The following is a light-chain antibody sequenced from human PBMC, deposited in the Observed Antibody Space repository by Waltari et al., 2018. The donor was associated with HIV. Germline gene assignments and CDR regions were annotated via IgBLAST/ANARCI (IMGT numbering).Light chain of an antibody. Sequence: QSALTQPPSVSGAPGQRVTISCTGSSSNIGAGYDVHWYQQVPGTAPKLLIYGNSNRPSGVPDRFSGSKSGTSASLAVTGLQAEDEADYYCQSYDSSLSGGVFGGGT. CDR3: QSYDSSLSGGV. V-gene: IGLV1-40*01. CDR1: SSNIGAGYD. J-gene: IGLJ3*02. CDR2: GNS.